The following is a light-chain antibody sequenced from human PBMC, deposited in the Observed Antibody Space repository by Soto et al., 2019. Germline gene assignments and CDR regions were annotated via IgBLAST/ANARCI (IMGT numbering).Light chain of an antibody. CDR3: QQSYSTPPWT. J-gene: IGKJ1*01. V-gene: IGKV1-39*01. CDR1: QSIVTY. Sequence: DIQMTQSPSSLSASVGDRVTITCRASQSIVTYLNWYLQKRGKAPKLLIYAASTLQSGVPSRFSGSGSGTDFTLTISSLQPEDFATYFCQQSYSTPPWTFGQGTKVDIK. CDR2: AAS.